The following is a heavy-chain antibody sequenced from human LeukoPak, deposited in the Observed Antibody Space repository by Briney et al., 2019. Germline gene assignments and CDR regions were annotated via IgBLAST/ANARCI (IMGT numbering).Heavy chain of an antibody. CDR2: IYYSGST. V-gene: IGHV4-39*07. CDR3: ASVYCTNGVCYKSPYYYYMDV. J-gene: IGHJ6*03. D-gene: IGHD2-8*01. Sequence: ASETLSLTCTVSGGSISSSSYYWGWIRQPPGKGLEWIGSIYYSGSTYYNPSLKSRVTISVDTSKNQFSLKLSSVTAADTAVYYCASVYCTNGVCYKSPYYYYMDVWGKGTTVTVSS. CDR1: GGSISSSSYY.